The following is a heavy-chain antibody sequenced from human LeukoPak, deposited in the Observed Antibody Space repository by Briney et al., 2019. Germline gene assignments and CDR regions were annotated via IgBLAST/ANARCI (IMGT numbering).Heavy chain of an antibody. CDR3: ARARDSGSYDY. J-gene: IGHJ4*02. V-gene: IGHV3-53*01. Sequence: GGSLRLSCAASGFTVSDNNMIWVRQAPGRGLDWVSVIYSGGSTYYADSVKGRFTISRDNSKNTLYLQMNSLRAEDTAVYYCARARDSGSYDYWGQGTLVTVSS. D-gene: IGHD1-26*01. CDR1: GFTVSDNN. CDR2: IYSGGST.